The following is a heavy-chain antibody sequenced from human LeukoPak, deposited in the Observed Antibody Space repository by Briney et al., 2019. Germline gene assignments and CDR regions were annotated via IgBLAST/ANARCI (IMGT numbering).Heavy chain of an antibody. CDR2: IYHSGST. Sequence: SETLSLTCAVSGGSISSGGYSWSWIRQPPGKGLEWIGYIYHSGSTYYNPSLKSRVTISVDRSKNQFSLKLSSVTAADTAVYYCARGVSSSGYPVIDYWGQGTLVTVSS. CDR1: GGSISSGGYS. V-gene: IGHV4-30-2*01. CDR3: ARGVSSSGYPVIDY. J-gene: IGHJ4*02. D-gene: IGHD3-22*01.